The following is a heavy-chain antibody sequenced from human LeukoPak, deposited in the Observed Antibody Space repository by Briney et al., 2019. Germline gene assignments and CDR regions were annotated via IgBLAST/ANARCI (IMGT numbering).Heavy chain of an antibody. CDR2: IYYSGST. V-gene: IGHV4-61*01. J-gene: IGHJ4*02. CDR3: ARDNRGWELRSAIDY. CDR1: GGSVSSGSYY. D-gene: IGHD1-26*01. Sequence: SETLSLTCTVSGGSVSSGSYYWSWIRQPPGKGLEWIGYIYYSGSTNYNPSLKSRVTISVDTSKNQFSLKLSSVTAADTAVYYCARDNRGWELRSAIDYWGQGTLVTVSS.